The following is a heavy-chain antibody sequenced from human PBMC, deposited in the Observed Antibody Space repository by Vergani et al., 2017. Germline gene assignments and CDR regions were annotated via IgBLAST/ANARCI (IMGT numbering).Heavy chain of an antibody. J-gene: IGHJ3*02. CDR2: IRYDGSNK. Sequence: QVQLVESGGGVVQPGGSLRLSCAASGFTFSSYGMHWVRQAPGKGLEGVAFIRYDGSNKYYADSVKGRFTISRDNSKNTLYLQMNSLRAEDTAVYYCAKGPYYYGSGSYYSSGGAFDIWGQGTMVTVSS. D-gene: IGHD3-10*01. CDR3: AKGPYYYGSGSYYSSGGAFDI. CDR1: GFTFSSYG. V-gene: IGHV3-30*02.